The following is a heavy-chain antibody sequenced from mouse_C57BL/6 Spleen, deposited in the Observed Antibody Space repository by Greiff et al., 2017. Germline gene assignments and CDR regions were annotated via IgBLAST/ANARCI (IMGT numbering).Heavy chain of an antibody. V-gene: IGHV3-6*01. CDR3: AREILRWYFDY. CDR1: GYSITSGYY. J-gene: IGHJ2*01. Sequence: EVKLQESGPGLVKPSQSLSLTCSVTGYSITSGYYWNWIRQFPGNKLEWMGYISYDGSNNYNPSLKNRISITRDTSKNQFFLKLNSVTTEDTATYYCAREILRWYFDYWGQGTTLTVSS. D-gene: IGHD1-1*01. CDR2: ISYDGSN.